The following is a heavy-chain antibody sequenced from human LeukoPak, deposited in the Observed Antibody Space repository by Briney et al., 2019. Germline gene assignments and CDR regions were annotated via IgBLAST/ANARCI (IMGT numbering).Heavy chain of an antibody. CDR2: VFYSGGA. D-gene: IGHD6-13*01. CDR1: GGSISSRNYY. CDR3: ARGRYVTTRGGAAAGFLDY. Sequence: SETLSLTCTVSGGSISSRNYYWGWIRQPPGKGLEWIGNVFYSGGAYYNLSLKSRVTISVDTSQNQFSLRLSSVTAADTAVYYCARGRYVTTRGGAAAGFLDYWGQGTLVTVST. J-gene: IGHJ4*02. V-gene: IGHV4-39*07.